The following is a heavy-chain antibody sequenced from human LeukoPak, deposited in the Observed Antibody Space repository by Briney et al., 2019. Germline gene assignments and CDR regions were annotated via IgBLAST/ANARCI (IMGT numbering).Heavy chain of an antibody. J-gene: IGHJ3*02. Sequence: ASVKVSCKASGYSFTGHYMHWVRQAPGQGLEWMGIINPSGGSTSYAQKFQGRVTMTRDMSTSTVYMELSSLRSEDTALYYCARRSIFGVLNPFDIWGQGTMVTVSS. CDR1: GYSFTGHY. CDR2: INPSGGST. CDR3: ARRSIFGVLNPFDI. D-gene: IGHD3-3*01. V-gene: IGHV1-46*01.